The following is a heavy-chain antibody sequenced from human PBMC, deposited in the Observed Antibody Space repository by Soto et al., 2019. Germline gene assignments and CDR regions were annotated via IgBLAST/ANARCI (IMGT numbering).Heavy chain of an antibody. CDR3: ARDGRRGIREGYYYYYGMDV. V-gene: IGHV1-18*04. Sequence: QVQLVQSGAEVKKPGASVKVSCKASGYTFTSYGISWVRQAPGQGLEWMGWISAYNGNTNYAQKLQGRVTMTTDTSTSRAYMELRSLRSDDTAVYYWARDGRRGIREGYYYYYGMDVWGQGTTVTVSS. CDR1: GYTFTSYG. D-gene: IGHD3-3*02. CDR2: ISAYNGNT. J-gene: IGHJ6*02.